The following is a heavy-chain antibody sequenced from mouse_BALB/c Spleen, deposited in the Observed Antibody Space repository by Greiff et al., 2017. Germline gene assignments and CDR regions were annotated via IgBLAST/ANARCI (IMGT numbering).Heavy chain of an antibody. D-gene: IGHD2-2*01. V-gene: IGHV5-12-1*01. CDR2: ISSGGGST. CDR1: GFAFSSYD. CDR3: ARQWYGYDGAMDY. J-gene: IGHJ4*01. Sequence: DVMLVESGGGLVKPGGSLKLSCAASGFAFSSYDMSWVRQTPEKRLEWVAYISSGGGSTYYPDTVKGRFTISRDNAKNTLYLQMSSLKSEDTAMYYCARQWYGYDGAMDYWGQGTSVTVSS.